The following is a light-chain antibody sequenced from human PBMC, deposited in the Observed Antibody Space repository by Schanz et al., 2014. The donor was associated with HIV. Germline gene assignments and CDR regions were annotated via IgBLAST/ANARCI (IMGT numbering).Light chain of an antibody. J-gene: IGKJ2*01. Sequence: DVHMTPSPSSLSASVGDNVTITCRASQNISTYLNWYQQRPGKAPKLLIYAALNLQSGVPSRFSGSGSGTDFTLIISSLQPEDFATYYCQQHNEFPFTFGQGTKLEIK. CDR2: AAL. V-gene: IGKV1-39*01. CDR3: QQHNEFPFT. CDR1: QNISTY.